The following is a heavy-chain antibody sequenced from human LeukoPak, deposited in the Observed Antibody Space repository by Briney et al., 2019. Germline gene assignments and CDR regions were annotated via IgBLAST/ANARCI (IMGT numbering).Heavy chain of an antibody. CDR1: GYTFTSYG. J-gene: IGHJ6*03. D-gene: IGHD4-17*01. CDR2: ISAYNGNT. Sequence: ASVKVSCKASGYTFTSYGISWVRQAPGQGLEWMGWISAYNGNTNYAQKLQGRVTMTTDTSTSTAYMELRSLRSDDTAVYYCARNGDYVNSYYYYYYMDVWGKGTTVTISS. V-gene: IGHV1-18*01. CDR3: ARNGDYVNSYYYYYYMDV.